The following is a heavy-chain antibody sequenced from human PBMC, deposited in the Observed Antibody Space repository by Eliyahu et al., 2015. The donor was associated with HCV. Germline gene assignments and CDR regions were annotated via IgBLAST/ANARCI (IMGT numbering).Heavy chain of an antibody. CDR2: INPNSGNT. CDR3: ARGRAGFREDNDY. Sequence: QVQLGQSGAEVKKPGASVKVSCXASGYTFTSYDINWVRQAHGQGLEWMGWINPNSGNTGYSQKFQGRVTMTRNTSISTAYMELNSLRSDDTAVYYCARGRAGFREDNDYWGQGTLVTVSS. V-gene: IGHV1-8*01. D-gene: IGHD3-10*01. CDR1: GYTFTSYD. J-gene: IGHJ4*02.